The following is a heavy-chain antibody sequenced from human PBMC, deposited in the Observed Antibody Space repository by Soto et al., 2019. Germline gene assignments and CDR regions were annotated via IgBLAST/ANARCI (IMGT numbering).Heavy chain of an antibody. V-gene: IGHV4-31*03. D-gene: IGHD2-15*01. J-gene: IGHJ5*02. Sequence: PSETLSLTCTVSGGSISSGGYYWSWIRQHPGKGLEWIGYIYYSGSTYYNPSLKSRVTISVDTSKNQFSLKLSSVTAADTAVYYCARVVAAPANWFDPWGQGTLVTVSS. CDR1: GGSISSGGYY. CDR3: ARVVAAPANWFDP. CDR2: IYYSGST.